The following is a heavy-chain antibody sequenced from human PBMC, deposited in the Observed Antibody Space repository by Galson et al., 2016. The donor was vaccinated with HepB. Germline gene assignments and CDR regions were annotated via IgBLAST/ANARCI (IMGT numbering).Heavy chain of an antibody. Sequence: SLRLSCAASGFTFSSYWMHWVRQAPGQGLVWVSEINSDGSSTSYADSVKGRFTISRDNVKNTLYLQMNSLRAEDTAVYYCARDSHYYHSSGYYPFDYWGQGTLVTVSS. D-gene: IGHD3-22*01. CDR1: GFTFSSYW. V-gene: IGHV3-74*01. J-gene: IGHJ4*02. CDR2: INSDGSST. CDR3: ARDSHYYHSSGYYPFDY.